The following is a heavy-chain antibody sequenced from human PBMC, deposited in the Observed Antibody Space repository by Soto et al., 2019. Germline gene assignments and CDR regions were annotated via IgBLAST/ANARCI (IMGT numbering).Heavy chain of an antibody. J-gene: IGHJ1*01. V-gene: IGHV1-8*01. CDR1: GYTFTSYD. D-gene: IGHD4-17*01. CDR3: ARETVTKCFQQ. Sequence: QVQLVQSGAEVKKPGASVKVSCKASGYTFTSYDINWVRQATGQGLEWMGWMNPNSGNTVYAQKFQGRVTMTRNTSISTAYMELSSLRTEDKAVYYCARETVTKCFQQWGQGTKVSVPS. CDR2: MNPNSGNT.